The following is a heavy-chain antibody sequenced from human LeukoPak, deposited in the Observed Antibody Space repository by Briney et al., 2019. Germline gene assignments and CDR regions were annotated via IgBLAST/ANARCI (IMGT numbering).Heavy chain of an antibody. Sequence: GGSLILSCAASEFTLSGSVMHWVRQASGKGLEWVGRVRSKANSYATAYAASGKGRFTISRDDSKNTTYLQMNSLKTEDTAVYYCTRSGTYYYYMDVWGKGTTVTVSS. CDR3: TRSGTYYYYMDV. V-gene: IGHV3-73*01. CDR2: VRSKANSYAT. CDR1: EFTLSGSV. J-gene: IGHJ6*03. D-gene: IGHD1-26*01.